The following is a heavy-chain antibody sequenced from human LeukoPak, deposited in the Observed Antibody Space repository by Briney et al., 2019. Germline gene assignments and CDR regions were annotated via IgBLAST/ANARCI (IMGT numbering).Heavy chain of an antibody. CDR1: AFTFSSYA. CDR2: VSGSGGST. V-gene: IGHV3-23*01. CDR3: AKTLRESSGREYFDL. J-gene: IGHJ2*01. D-gene: IGHD6-19*01. Sequence: PGGSLRLPCAASAFTFSSYAMSWVRQAPGKGLEWVSGVSGSGGSTYYADSVKGRFTISRDNSKNTLYLQMNSLRVEDTAEYYCAKTLRESSGREYFDLWGRGTLVTVSS.